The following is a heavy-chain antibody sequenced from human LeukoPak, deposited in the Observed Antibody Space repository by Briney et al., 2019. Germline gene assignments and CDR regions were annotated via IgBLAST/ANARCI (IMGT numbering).Heavy chain of an antibody. Sequence: PSQTLSLTCTVSGGSISSGDYYWSWIRQPPGKGLEWIGYVYYSGSTYYNPSLKSRVTISVDTSKNQFSLKLSSVTAADTAVYYCARDQVIVPAVDYWGQGTLVTVSS. D-gene: IGHD2-2*01. CDR2: VYYSGST. CDR3: ARDQVIVPAVDY. V-gene: IGHV4-30-4*08. CDR1: GGSISSGDYY. J-gene: IGHJ4*02.